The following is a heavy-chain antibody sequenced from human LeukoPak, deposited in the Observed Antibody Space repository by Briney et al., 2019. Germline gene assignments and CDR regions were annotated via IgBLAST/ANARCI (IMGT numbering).Heavy chain of an antibody. D-gene: IGHD1-26*01. Sequence: GGSLRLSCAASGFTFSSYAMHWVRQAPGKGLEWVAVISYDGSNKYYADSVKGRFTISRDNAKNSLYLQMNSLRAEDTAVYYCARWGSYFPYWYFDLWGRGTLVTVSS. CDR1: GFTFSSYA. CDR3: ARWGSYFPYWYFDL. CDR2: ISYDGSNK. J-gene: IGHJ2*01. V-gene: IGHV3-30-3*01.